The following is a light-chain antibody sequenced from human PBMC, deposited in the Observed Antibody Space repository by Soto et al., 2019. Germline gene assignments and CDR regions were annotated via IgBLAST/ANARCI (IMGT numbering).Light chain of an antibody. CDR1: QDISNY. J-gene: IGKJ4*01. Sequence: DIQMTQSPSSLSASVGDRVTITCQASQDISNYLNWYQQKPGKAPKLLIYDASNLKTGVPSRFSGSGSRTDFTFTISSQQPEDIATYYCQQYDNLPPLTFGGGTKVEIK. CDR2: DAS. V-gene: IGKV1-33*01. CDR3: QQYDNLPPLT.